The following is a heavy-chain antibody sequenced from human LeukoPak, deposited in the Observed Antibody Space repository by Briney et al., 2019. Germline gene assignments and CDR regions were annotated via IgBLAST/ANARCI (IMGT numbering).Heavy chain of an antibody. CDR2: VSYNGRT. V-gene: IGHV4-59*01. D-gene: IGHD4-11*01. CDR3: AREHGSWSYRYYFFEDV. Sequence: NPSETLSLTCSVSGDSISTYYWSWVRQAPGKGLEWIGHVSYNGRTNYNPSLKSRATISLGTSKSHFSLTLNSMTPADTAIYYCAREHGSWSYRYYFFEDVWGKGTTVTVSS. J-gene: IGHJ6*03. CDR1: GDSISTYY.